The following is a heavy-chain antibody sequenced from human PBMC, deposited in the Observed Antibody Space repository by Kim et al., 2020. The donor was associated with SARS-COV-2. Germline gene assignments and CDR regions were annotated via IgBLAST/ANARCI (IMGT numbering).Heavy chain of an antibody. CDR2: INKDGTWK. V-gene: IGHV3-7*01. CDR3: ARGEASRGMDY. J-gene: IGHJ4*02. D-gene: IGHD3-16*01. Sequence: GGSLRLSCVPSGFTFSSSYMSWVRQAPGRGLEWVAIINKDGTWKVYVDSVKGRFTISRDNARNSLSLHMNSLRGADTATLNGARGEASRGMDYWGQGALV. CDR1: GFTFSSSY.